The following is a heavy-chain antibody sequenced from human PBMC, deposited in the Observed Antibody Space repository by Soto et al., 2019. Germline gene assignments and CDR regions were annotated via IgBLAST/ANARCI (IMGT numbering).Heavy chain of an antibody. J-gene: IGHJ4*02. Sequence: QITLKESGPTLVKPTQTLTLTCTFSGFSLTSGGVGVAWIRQPPGKAPEWLALIYGDDDKRFRPSLKNRLSITGDNSRNEVVLKMTEMDPVDTATFFCAHKHAATWLFDYWGQGILVTVSP. CDR3: AHKHAATWLFDY. CDR1: GFSLTSGGVG. V-gene: IGHV2-5*02. D-gene: IGHD2-2*01. CDR2: IYGDDDK.